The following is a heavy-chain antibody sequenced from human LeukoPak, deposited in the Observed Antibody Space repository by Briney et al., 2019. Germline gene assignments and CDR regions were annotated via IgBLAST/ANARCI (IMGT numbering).Heavy chain of an antibody. Sequence: SEALSLTCTVSGGSISSYYWSWIRQPAGKGLEWIGRIYTSGSTNYNPSLKSRVTMSVDTSKNQFSLKLSSVTAADTAVYYCARARPDYYDRPTFDYWGQGTLVTVSS. V-gene: IGHV4-4*07. CDR1: GGSISSYY. D-gene: IGHD3-22*01. CDR3: ARARPDYYDRPTFDY. CDR2: IYTSGST. J-gene: IGHJ4*02.